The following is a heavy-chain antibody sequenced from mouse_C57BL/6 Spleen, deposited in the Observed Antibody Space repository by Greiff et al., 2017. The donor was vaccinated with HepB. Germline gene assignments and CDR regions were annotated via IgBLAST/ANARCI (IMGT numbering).Heavy chain of an antibody. V-gene: IGHV3-6*01. CDR2: ISYDGSN. CDR3: AREGTGQYYYAMDY. D-gene: IGHD4-1*01. CDR1: GYSITSGYY. Sequence: ESGPGLVKPSQSLSLTCSVTGYSITSGYYWNWIRQFPGNKLEWMGYISYDGSNNYNPSLKNRISITRDTSKNQFFLKLNSVTTEDTATYYCAREGTGQYYYAMDYWGQGTSVTVSS. J-gene: IGHJ4*01.